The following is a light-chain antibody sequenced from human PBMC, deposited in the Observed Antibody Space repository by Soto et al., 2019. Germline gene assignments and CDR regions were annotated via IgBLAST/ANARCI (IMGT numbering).Light chain of an antibody. Sequence: ETVMTQSPATLSVSPGDRATLSCSASQSVSYNLAWYQQKPGQAPRLLIYGISSRATGIPARFSGSGSGTEFTLTISSLQPEDFAVYYCQQYSKWPITFGQGTRLEIK. CDR2: GIS. CDR1: QSVSYN. CDR3: QQYSKWPIT. V-gene: IGKV3D-15*01. J-gene: IGKJ5*01.